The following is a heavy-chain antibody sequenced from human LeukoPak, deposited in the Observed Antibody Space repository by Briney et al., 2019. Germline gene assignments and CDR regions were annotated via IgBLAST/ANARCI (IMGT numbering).Heavy chain of an antibody. CDR2: ISAYNGNT. CDR1: GYTFTSYG. D-gene: IGHD3-22*01. J-gene: IGHJ6*03. V-gene: IGHV1-18*01. Sequence: ASVKVSCKASGYTFTSYGISWVRQAPGQGLEWMGWISAYNGNTNYAQKLQGRVTMTTDTSTSTAYMELRSLRSDDTAVYYCARDPSGPYGSSGYYYYALLGYYYYYVDVWGKGTTVTVSS. CDR3: ARDPSGPYGSSGYYYYALLGYYYYYVDV.